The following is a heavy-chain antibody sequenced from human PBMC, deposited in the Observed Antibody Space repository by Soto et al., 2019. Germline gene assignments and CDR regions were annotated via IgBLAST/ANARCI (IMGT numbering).Heavy chain of an antibody. V-gene: IGHV1-18*01. J-gene: IGHJ6*02. CDR1: GYTFTSYG. Sequence: GASVKVSCKASGYTFTSYGISWVRQAPGQGLEWMGWISAYNGNTYYAQKLQGRVTMTTDTSTSTAYMELRSLRSDDTAVYYCARDPLVFRYSSSIYYYYGMDVWGQGTTVTVSS. CDR3: ARDPLVFRYSSSIYYYYGMDV. CDR2: ISAYNGNT. D-gene: IGHD6-6*01.